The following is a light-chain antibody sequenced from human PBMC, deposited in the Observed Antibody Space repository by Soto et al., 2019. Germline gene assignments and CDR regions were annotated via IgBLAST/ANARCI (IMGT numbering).Light chain of an antibody. CDR3: QQYDSSYPFT. CDR2: KAS. Sequence: DIQMTQSPSTLSASVGDRVTITCRASQTISSSLAWYQHKPGKAPKLMIYKASSLENQVPSRFSGSGSGTEFTLTISSLQPGDFADYYCQQYDSSYPFTFGGGTKVDIK. CDR1: QTISSS. J-gene: IGKJ4*01. V-gene: IGKV1-5*03.